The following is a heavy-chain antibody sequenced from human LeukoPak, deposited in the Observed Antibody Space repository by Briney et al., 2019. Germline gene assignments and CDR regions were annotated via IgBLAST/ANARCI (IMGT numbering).Heavy chain of an antibody. Sequence: GGSLRLSCAASGFTFSSYSMNWVRQAPGKGLEWVSSISSSSSYIYYADSVKGRFTISRDNAKNSLYLQMNSLRAGDTAVYYCASGSGSYGYFDLWGRGTLVTVSS. J-gene: IGHJ2*01. CDR2: ISSSSSYI. CDR3: ASGSGSYGYFDL. V-gene: IGHV3-21*01. D-gene: IGHD1-26*01. CDR1: GFTFSSYS.